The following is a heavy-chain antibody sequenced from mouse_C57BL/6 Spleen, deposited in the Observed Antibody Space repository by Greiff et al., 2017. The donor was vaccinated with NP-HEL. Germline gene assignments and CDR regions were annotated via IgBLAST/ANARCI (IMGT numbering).Heavy chain of an antibody. CDR3: AKRDGYYVGAMGD. Sequence: VKLMESGPGLVAPSQSLSITCTVSGFSFTSYGVDWVRQPPGKGLEWLGVIWGGGSTNYNSALMSRLSISKDNSKSQVFLKMNRLQTDDTAMYYGAKRDGYYVGAMGDWGQGTSVTVAS. CDR1: GFSFTSYG. CDR2: IWGGGST. V-gene: IGHV2-9*01. D-gene: IGHD2-3*01. J-gene: IGHJ4*01.